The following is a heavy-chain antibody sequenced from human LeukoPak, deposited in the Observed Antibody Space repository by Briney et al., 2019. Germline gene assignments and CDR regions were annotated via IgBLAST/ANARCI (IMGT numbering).Heavy chain of an antibody. Sequence: SATLSLTCTVSGGSVSSGSYYWSWIRQPPGKGLEWIGYIYYSGSTNYNASLKRRVTISVDTSKKQFSLKLSSVTAADTAVYYCARVSWVVQIEWYFDLWGRGTLVTVSS. CDR2: IYYSGST. CDR3: ARVSWVVQIEWYFDL. D-gene: IGHD2-21*01. V-gene: IGHV4-61*01. J-gene: IGHJ2*01. CDR1: GGSVSSGSYY.